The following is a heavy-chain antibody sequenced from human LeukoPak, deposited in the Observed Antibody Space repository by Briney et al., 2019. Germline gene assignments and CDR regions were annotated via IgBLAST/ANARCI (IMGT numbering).Heavy chain of an antibody. D-gene: IGHD3-10*01. Sequence: PSGTLSLTCAVSGGSISSSNWWSWVRQPPGKGLEWIGEIYHSGSTNYNPSLKSRVTISVDTSKNQFSLKLSSVTAADTAVYYCARGPPVRGLFYGMDVWGKGTTVTVSS. CDR1: GGSISSSNW. CDR3: ARGPPVRGLFYGMDV. CDR2: IYHSGST. J-gene: IGHJ6*04. V-gene: IGHV4-4*02.